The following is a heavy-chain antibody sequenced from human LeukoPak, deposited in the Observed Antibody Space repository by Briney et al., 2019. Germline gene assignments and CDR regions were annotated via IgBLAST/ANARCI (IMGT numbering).Heavy chain of an antibody. Sequence: GGSLRLSCAASGFTFSTYSMHWVRQAPGKGLVWVSRIHSDGSSTTYADSVKGRFTISRDNAKNTLYLQMNSLRAGDTAVYYCASGYCSGGSCYSSSLGYWGQGTLVTVSS. CDR1: GFTFSTYS. D-gene: IGHD2-15*01. J-gene: IGHJ4*02. CDR3: ASGYCSGGSCYSSSLGY. CDR2: IHSDGSST. V-gene: IGHV3-74*01.